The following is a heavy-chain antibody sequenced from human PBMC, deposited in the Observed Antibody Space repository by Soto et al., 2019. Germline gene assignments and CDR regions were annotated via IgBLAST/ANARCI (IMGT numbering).Heavy chain of an antibody. J-gene: IGHJ6*02. D-gene: IGHD5-18*01. V-gene: IGHV1-2*02. Sequence: ASVKVSCKASGYTFTDYYMHWVRQAPGQGLEWMGWINPTSGGTNNAQKFQGSVTMTRDTSISTAYMELSRLRSDHTAVYYCSRVAHGSKYSDYYYGMEVWGQGTPVTVSS. CDR1: GYTFTDYY. CDR3: SRVAHGSKYSDYYYGMEV. CDR2: INPTSGGT.